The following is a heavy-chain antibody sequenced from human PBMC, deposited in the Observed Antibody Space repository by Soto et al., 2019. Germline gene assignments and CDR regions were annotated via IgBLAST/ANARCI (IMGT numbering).Heavy chain of an antibody. J-gene: IGHJ4*02. CDR2: SDPEEGDT. CDR1: AYTLTEFP. D-gene: IGHD2-15*01. Sequence: QVQVVQSGAEVRKPGASVKLSCKVLAYTLTEFPIHWVRQAPGKGLEWMGVSDPEEGDTIFAQKFQGRVTMTEDTSTDTVYMELSSLRSEDTAVYYCAIRGRAAEFDYWGQGTLVTVSS. V-gene: IGHV1-24*01. CDR3: AIRGRAAEFDY.